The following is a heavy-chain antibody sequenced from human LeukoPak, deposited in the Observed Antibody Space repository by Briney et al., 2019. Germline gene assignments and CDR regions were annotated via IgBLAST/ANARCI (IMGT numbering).Heavy chain of an antibody. CDR1: GGSISSYY. D-gene: IGHD2-2*01. CDR2: IYYSGST. CDR3: ARDLVVVRAFDI. J-gene: IGHJ3*02. V-gene: IGHV4-59*01. Sequence: PETLSLTCTVSGGSISSYYWSWIRQPPGKGLEWIGYIYYSGSTNYNPSLKSRVTISVDTSKNQFSLKLSSVTAADTAVYYCARDLVVVRAFDIWGQGTMVTVSS.